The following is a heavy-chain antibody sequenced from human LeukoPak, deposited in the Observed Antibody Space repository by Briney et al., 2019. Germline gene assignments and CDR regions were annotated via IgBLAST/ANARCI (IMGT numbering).Heavy chain of an antibody. J-gene: IGHJ4*02. CDR2: IKQDGSEK. CDR1: GFTFSSYW. CDR3: ARDVGYCSSTSCYKYFDY. D-gene: IGHD2-2*02. V-gene: IGHV3-7*01. Sequence: GGSLRLSCAASGFTFSSYWMSWVRQAPGKGLEWVANIKQDGSEKYYVDSVKGRFTIPRDNAKNSLYLQMNSLRAEDTAVYYCARDVGYCSSTSCYKYFDYWGQGTLVTVSS.